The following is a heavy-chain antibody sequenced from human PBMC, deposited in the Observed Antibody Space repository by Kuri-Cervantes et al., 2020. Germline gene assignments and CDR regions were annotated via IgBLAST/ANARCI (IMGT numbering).Heavy chain of an antibody. V-gene: IGHV3-48*01. CDR1: GFTFSTYS. CDR2: ISFSGSNI. Sequence: GGSLRLSCAASGFTFSTYSMNWVRQAPGKGLEWVSYISFSGSNIHYADSVKGRFTLSRDNAKNSLYLQMNSLTAEDTAVYYCAKMGDSSAYYSDIGADYWGQGTLVTVSS. J-gene: IGHJ4*02. D-gene: IGHD3-22*01. CDR3: AKMGDSSAYYSDIGADY.